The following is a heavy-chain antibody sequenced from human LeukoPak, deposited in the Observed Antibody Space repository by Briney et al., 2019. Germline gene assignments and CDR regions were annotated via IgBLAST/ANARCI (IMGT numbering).Heavy chain of an antibody. D-gene: IGHD2-2*01. V-gene: IGHV4-30-4*08. CDR1: GGSISSGDYY. CDR2: IYYSGST. CDR3: ARPVVPAAPDAFDI. J-gene: IGHJ3*02. Sequence: SETLSLTCTVSGGSISSGDYYWSWIRQPPGKGLEWIGYIYYSGSTYYNPSLKSRVTISVDTSKNQFSLKPSSVTAADTAVYYCARPVVPAAPDAFDIWGQGTMVTVSS.